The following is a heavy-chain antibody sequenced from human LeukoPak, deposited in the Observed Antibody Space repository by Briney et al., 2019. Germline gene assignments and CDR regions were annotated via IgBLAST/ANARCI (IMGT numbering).Heavy chain of an antibody. J-gene: IGHJ4*02. CDR1: SYSITSGYY. CDR2: IYHSGTT. D-gene: IGHD3-9*01. V-gene: IGHV4-38-2*02. CDR3: ARVSRGYDILY. Sequence: PSETLSLTCTVSSYSITSGYYGGWIRQPPGEGLEWIGNIYHSGTTYYNPSLKSRVTIPVDTSKNQFSLNLSSVTAADTAVYYCARVSRGYDILYWGQGTLVTVSS.